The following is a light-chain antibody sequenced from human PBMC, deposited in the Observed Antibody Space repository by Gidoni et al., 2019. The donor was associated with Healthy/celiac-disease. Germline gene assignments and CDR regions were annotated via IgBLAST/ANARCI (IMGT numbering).Light chain of an antibody. J-gene: IGKJ1*01. CDR3: QQYNRYSGT. V-gene: IGKV1-5*03. Sequence: DIQMTQSPSTLSASVGDRVTITCRASQSISSWLAWYQQKPGKAPKLLIYKASSLESGVPSRFRGSGSGTEFTLTISSLQPDDFATYYCQQYNRYSGTFGQGTKVEIK. CDR1: QSISSW. CDR2: KAS.